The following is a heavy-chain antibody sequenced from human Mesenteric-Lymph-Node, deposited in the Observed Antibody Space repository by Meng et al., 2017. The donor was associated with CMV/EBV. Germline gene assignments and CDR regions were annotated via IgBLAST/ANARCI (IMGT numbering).Heavy chain of an antibody. CDR3: AREGGKDCSSTSCYSH. CDR2: INHSGST. D-gene: IGHD2-2*01. J-gene: IGHJ4*02. CDR1: GGSVSGYQ. V-gene: IGHV4-34*01. Sequence: YGGSVSGYQWSWIRQPPGKGLEWIGEINHSGSTSYNPSLKSRVTISVDTSKNQFSLKLSSVTAADTAVYYCAREGGKDCSSTSCYSHWGQGTLVTVSS.